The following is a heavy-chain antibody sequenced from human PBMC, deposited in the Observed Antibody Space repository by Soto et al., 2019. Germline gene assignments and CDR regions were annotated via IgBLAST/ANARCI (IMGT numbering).Heavy chain of an antibody. V-gene: IGHV4-4*07. J-gene: IGHJ5*02. Sequence: SETLSLTCTVSGASISGFYWSWIRKSAGKGLEWIGRIYATGTTDYNPSLKSRVMMSVDTSKKQFSLKLRSVTAADTAAYYCVRDGTKTLRDWFDPWGQGISVTVSS. CDR3: VRDGTKTLRDWFDP. CDR1: GASISGFY. D-gene: IGHD1-1*01. CDR2: IYATGTT.